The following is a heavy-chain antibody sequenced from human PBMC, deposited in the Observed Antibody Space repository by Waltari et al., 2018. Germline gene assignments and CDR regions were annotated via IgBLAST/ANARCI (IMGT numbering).Heavy chain of an antibody. CDR2: INHSGST. V-gene: IGHV4-34*01. CDR3: ARGKDSSGYYLLNFDY. D-gene: IGHD3-22*01. CDR1: GGSFSCYY. Sequence: QVQLQQWGAGLLKPSETLSLTCAVYGGSFSCYYWSWIRQPPGKGLEWIGEINHSGSTNYNPSLKSRVTISVDTSKNQFSLKLSSVTAADTAVYYCARGKDSSGYYLLNFDYWGQGTLVTVSS. J-gene: IGHJ4*02.